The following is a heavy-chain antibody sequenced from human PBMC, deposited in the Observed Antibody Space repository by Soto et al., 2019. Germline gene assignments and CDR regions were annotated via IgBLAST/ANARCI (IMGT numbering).Heavy chain of an antibody. CDR1: GFTFSSYG. Sequence: QVQLVESGGGVVQPGMSLRLSCAASGFTFSSYGMHWVRQAPGKGLEWVAVISYDGSNKYYPDSVKGRFTISRDNSKNTLYLQMTRLRAEDTAVYYCAKDLGARGDYGVYYFDYWGQGTLVAVSS. CDR3: AKDLGARGDYGVYYFDY. D-gene: IGHD4-17*01. CDR2: ISYDGSNK. J-gene: IGHJ4*02. V-gene: IGHV3-30*18.